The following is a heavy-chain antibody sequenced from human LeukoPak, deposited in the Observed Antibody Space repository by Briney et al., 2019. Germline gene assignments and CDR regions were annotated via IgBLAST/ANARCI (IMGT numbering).Heavy chain of an antibody. CDR1: GFTFSSYS. V-gene: IGHV3-21*04. J-gene: IGHJ4*02. CDR2: ISSSSSYV. CDR3: AMDPPFGVVIPDY. Sequence: GGSLRLSCAASGFTFSSYSMNWFRQAPGKGLEWVSSISSSSSYVYYADSVKGRFTISRDNAKNSLYLQMNSLRAEDTAVYYCAMDPPFGVVIPDYWGQGTLVTVSS. D-gene: IGHD3-3*01.